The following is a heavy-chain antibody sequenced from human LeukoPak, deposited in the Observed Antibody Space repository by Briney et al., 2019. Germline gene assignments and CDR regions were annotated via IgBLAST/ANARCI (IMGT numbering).Heavy chain of an antibody. D-gene: IGHD3-22*01. V-gene: IGHV3-74*01. CDR1: GFTFSSYW. Sequence: GGSLRLSCAASGFTFSSYWKHWVRQAPGKGLVWVSRINSDGSSTSYADSVKGRFTISRDNAKNTQHLQMNSLRAEDTAVYYCAREAIQLWPRAYYDSSGYSDYWGQGTLVTVSS. J-gene: IGHJ4*02. CDR3: AREAIQLWPRAYYDSSGYSDY. CDR2: INSDGSST.